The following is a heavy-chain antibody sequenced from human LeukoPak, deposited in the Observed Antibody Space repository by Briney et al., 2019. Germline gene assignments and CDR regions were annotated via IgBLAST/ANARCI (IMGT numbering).Heavy chain of an antibody. D-gene: IGHD2-15*01. CDR1: GGSISSYY. J-gene: IGHJ6*02. V-gene: IGHV4-59*01. CDR2: IYYSGST. CDR3: ARDLSCSGGSCNYYSYGMAV. Sequence: SETLSLTCTVSGGSISSYYWSWIRQPPGKGLEWIGYIYYSGSTNYNPSLKSRVTISVDTSKNQFSLKLSSVTAVATAVYYCARDLSCSGGSCNYYSYGMAVSGQGTTVTASS.